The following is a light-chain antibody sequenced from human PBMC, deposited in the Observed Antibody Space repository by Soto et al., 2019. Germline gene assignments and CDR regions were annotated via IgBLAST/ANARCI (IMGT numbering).Light chain of an antibody. CDR3: QQYDIWPPT. CDR1: QSVSTN. CDR2: GAS. V-gene: IGKV3-15*01. Sequence: EIVMTQSPAILSVSPGERATLSCRASQSVSTNLVWFQQKPGQTPRLLFNGASTRATGIPARFTGSGSGTEFILTISSLQSEDFAVYYCQQYDIWPPTFGQGTKVEIK. J-gene: IGKJ1*01.